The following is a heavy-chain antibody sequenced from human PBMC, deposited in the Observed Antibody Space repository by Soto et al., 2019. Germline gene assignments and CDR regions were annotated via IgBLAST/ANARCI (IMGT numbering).Heavy chain of an antibody. D-gene: IGHD6-13*01. V-gene: IGHV1-69*01. CDR2: TIPVSGTA. CDR3: ASSYGTSWYGDW. Sequence: QVQLVQSGAEVKKPGSSVKVSCRASGGTFTNYAVTWVRQAPGQGLEWMGGTIPVSGTANYAQQFQGSVRITADESTNTVYMELSSLRSEYTAMYYCASSYGTSWYGDWWGQGTLVTVSS. CDR1: GGTFTNYA. J-gene: IGHJ4*02.